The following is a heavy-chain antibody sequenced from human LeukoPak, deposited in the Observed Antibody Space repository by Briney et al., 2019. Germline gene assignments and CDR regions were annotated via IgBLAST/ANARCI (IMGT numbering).Heavy chain of an antibody. CDR3: ARIRIVGAINWFDP. CDR1: GGSISSYY. J-gene: IGHJ5*02. CDR2: IYTSGST. V-gene: IGHV4-4*07. D-gene: IGHD1-26*01. Sequence: SETLSLTCTVSGGSISSYYWSWIRQPAGKGLEWIGRIYTSGSTNYNPSLKSRVTMSVDTSKNQFSLKLSSVTAADTAVYYCARIRIVGAINWFDPWGQGTLVTVSS.